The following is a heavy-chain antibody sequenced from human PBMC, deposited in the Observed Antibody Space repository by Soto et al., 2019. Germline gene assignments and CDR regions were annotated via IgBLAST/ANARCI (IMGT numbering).Heavy chain of an antibody. J-gene: IGHJ4*02. CDR1: GFKINNYA. CDR3: AKGGGGYCSYGGCSNFDY. CDR2: ISVGGTRT. D-gene: IGHD2-15*01. Sequence: EVQLLESGGDLVQPGGSLRLSCAGSGFKINNYAMNWVRLAPGRGLEWVSGISVGGTRTNSADSVKGRFTISSDSSENTLYLQMSSLRVEDTAVYYCAKGGGGYCSYGGCSNFDYWGQGTLVAVSS. V-gene: IGHV3-23*01.